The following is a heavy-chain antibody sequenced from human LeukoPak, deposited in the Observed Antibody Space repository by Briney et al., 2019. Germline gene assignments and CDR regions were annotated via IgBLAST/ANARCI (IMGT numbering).Heavy chain of an antibody. CDR1: GFTFSSYA. J-gene: IGHJ3*02. Sequence: GGSLRLSCAASGFTFSSYAMHWVRQAPGKGLEWVAVISYDGSNKYYADSVKGRFTISRDNSKNTLYLQMNSLRAEDTAVYYCARDEFGGLRFLEWLSYDAFDIWGQGTMVTVSS. CDR3: ARDEFGGLRFLEWLSYDAFDI. D-gene: IGHD3-3*01. CDR2: ISYDGSNK. V-gene: IGHV3-30-3*01.